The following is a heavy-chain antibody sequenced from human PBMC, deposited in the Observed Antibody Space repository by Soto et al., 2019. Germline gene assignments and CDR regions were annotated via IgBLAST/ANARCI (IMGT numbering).Heavy chain of an antibody. J-gene: IGHJ5*02. Sequence: QVQLQESGPGLVKPSQTLSLTCTVSGGHISSGGYYWSWIRQHPGKGMEWIGYIYYSGSTYDNPSLKSCVTISVDTSKILFTLKVSCVAAAYTAVYCCARVAITTVPWSWFDHWGQGTLVTVSS. CDR3: ARVAITTVPWSWFDH. V-gene: IGHV4-31*03. CDR1: GGHISSGGYY. CDR2: IYYSGST. D-gene: IGHD4-4*01.